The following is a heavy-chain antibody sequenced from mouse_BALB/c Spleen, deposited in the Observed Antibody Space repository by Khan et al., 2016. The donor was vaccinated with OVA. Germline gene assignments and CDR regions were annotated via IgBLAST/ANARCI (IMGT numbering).Heavy chain of an antibody. CDR3: TEGLFLYYLDY. V-gene: IGHV5-6-5*01. J-gene: IGHJ2*01. D-gene: IGHD6-1*01. CDR1: GFTFSSYT. Sequence: EVKLVESGGGLVKPGGSLKLSCAASGFTFSSYTMSWVRQTPETRLEWVASISSGGFTYYPDSVKGRFTISRDNARNILYLQMSSLRSEYTAMYYCTEGLFLYYLDYWGQGTTLTVSS. CDR2: ISSGGFT.